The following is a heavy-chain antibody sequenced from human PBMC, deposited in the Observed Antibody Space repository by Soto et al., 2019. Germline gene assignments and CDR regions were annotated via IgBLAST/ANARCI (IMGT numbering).Heavy chain of an antibody. J-gene: IGHJ6*03. CDR1: GGTFSSYT. V-gene: IGHV1-69*02. CDR3: AVTLQYCTSTSCFYHSGDYYYYYYMDV. D-gene: IGHD2-2*01. Sequence: ASVKVSCKASGGTFSSYTISWVRQAPGQGLEWMGRIIPILGIANYAQKFQGRVTSTADKSTSTAYMELSSLRSEDTAVYYGAVTLQYCTSTSCFYHSGDYYYYYYMDVSGKGTTVTVSS. CDR2: IIPILGIA.